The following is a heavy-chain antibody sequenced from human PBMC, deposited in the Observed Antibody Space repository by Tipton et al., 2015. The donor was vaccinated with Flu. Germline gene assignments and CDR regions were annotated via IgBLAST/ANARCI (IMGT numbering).Heavy chain of an antibody. CDR3: ARLSHSFNAFDI. V-gene: IGHV4-39*07. J-gene: IGHJ3*02. CDR1: GGSIGVTTYY. D-gene: IGHD2-21*01. Sequence: LRLSCTVSGGSIGVTTYYWGWIRQPPGKGLEYIGSVYYTGGTYFNPSLKSRVTVSIDTSEKQFSLKLNAVTAADAAVYYGARLSHSFNAFDIWGQGTTVIVSS. CDR2: VYYTGGT.